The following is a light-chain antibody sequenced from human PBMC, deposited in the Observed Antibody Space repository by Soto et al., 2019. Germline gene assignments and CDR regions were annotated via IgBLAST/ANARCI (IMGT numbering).Light chain of an antibody. CDR3: SSHTTSNTRV. J-gene: IGLJ1*01. CDR2: EVS. CDR1: SSDVGAYDF. V-gene: IGLV2-14*03. Sequence: QAGLAQPACLSGSPGQSIAISCTGTSSDVGAYDFVSWYQQHPDKAPKLLIYEVSNRPSGVSDRFSGSKSVNTATLTISGLQAEDEADYYCSSHTTSNTRVFGTGTKVTVL.